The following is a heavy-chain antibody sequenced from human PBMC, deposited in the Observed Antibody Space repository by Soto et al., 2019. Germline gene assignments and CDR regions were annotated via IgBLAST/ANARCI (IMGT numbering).Heavy chain of an antibody. D-gene: IGHD6-19*01. V-gene: IGHV3-74*01. CDR3: ARVAVVTRGIDY. CDR1: GFTFSDSW. CDR2: VNEHGTDS. Sequence: EVPLVESGGGLVQPGGSLRLSCVASGFTFSDSWMHWVRQAPGKGLVWVSRVNEHGTDSNYADSVKGRFTISRDNAKNTVYLQMNGLGAEDTAVYYCARVAVVTRGIDYWGQGTLVTVSS. J-gene: IGHJ4*02.